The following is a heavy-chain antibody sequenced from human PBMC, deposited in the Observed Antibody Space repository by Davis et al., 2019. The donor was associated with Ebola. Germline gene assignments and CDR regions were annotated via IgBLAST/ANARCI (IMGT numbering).Heavy chain of an antibody. Sequence: PGGSLRLSCTGYDFTFSHAWLHWIRQAPGKGLEWVSYISSSSSYTNYAGSVKGRFTISRDNAKNSLYLQMNSLRAEDTAVYYCARGPNIRGMDVWGQGTTVTVSS. D-gene: IGHD2/OR15-2a*01. J-gene: IGHJ6*02. V-gene: IGHV3-11*05. CDR3: ARGPNIRGMDV. CDR1: DFTFSHAW. CDR2: ISSSSSYT.